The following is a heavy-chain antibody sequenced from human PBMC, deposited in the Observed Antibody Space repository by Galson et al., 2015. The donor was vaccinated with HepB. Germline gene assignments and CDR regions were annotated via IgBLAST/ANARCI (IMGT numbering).Heavy chain of an antibody. D-gene: IGHD3-16*02. J-gene: IGHJ4*02. CDR2: IYPGDSET. Sequence: QSGAEVKKPGESLKISCKASGYTFTNYWIGWVRQMPGKGLEWMAIIYPGDSETKYSPSFQGHVTISANKSITTAFLQWNSLKASDTAMYYCARHGRELSFELNYWGQGSLVTVSS. CDR1: GYTFTNYW. V-gene: IGHV5-51*01. CDR3: ARHGRELSFELNY.